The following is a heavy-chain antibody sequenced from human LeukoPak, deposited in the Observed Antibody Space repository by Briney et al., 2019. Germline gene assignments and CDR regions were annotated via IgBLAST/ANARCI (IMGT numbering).Heavy chain of an antibody. J-gene: IGHJ5*02. CDR2: IKGDGSET. CDR3: VRGQIGVSVIVH. D-gene: IGHD3-22*01. V-gene: IGHV3-74*01. Sequence: GGSLRLSCAASGFTFSDYWMHWVCQVPGKGLVWVSRIKGDGSETNYADSVKGRFTISRDNAKNTLFLQMNSLRVEDTAVYYCVRGQIGVSVIVHWGQGTLVTVSS. CDR1: GFTFSDYW.